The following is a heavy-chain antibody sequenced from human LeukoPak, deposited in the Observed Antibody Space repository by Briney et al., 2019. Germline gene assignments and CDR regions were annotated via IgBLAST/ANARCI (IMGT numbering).Heavy chain of an antibody. CDR1: GDSISSSSYY. CDR2: IYYSGST. CDR3: ARADYCSSTSCYSLPPEYFQH. V-gene: IGHV4-39*01. D-gene: IGHD2-2*01. J-gene: IGHJ1*01. Sequence: PSETLSLTCTVSGDSISSSSYYWGWIRQPPGKGLEWIGSIYYSGSTYYNPSLKSRVTISVDTSKNQFSLKLSSVTAADTAVYYCARADYCSSTSCYSLPPEYFQHWGQGTLVTVSS.